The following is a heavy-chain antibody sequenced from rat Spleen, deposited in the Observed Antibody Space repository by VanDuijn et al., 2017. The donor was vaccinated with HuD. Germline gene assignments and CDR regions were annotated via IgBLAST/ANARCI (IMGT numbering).Heavy chain of an antibody. J-gene: IGHJ1*01. CDR2: ITNAAGKV. Sequence: EVQLVESGGGLVQPGRSLKLSCAASGFTFSNYGMAWVRQAPTKGLEWVASITNAAGKVHYPDSVKGRFTISRDNAKSTLYLQMNSLRSEDTATYYCVRLYNNHGYWYFDFWGPGTMVTVSS. CDR3: VRLYNNHGYWYFDF. V-gene: IGHV5-29*01. D-gene: IGHD1-5*01. CDR1: GFTFSNYG.